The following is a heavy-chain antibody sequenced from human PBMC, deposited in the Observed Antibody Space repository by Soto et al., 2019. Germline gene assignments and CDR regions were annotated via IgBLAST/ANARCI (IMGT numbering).Heavy chain of an antibody. CDR1: CVSISENH. CDR3: ARFGAAAAHDDN. Sequence: SETLSLTCDVSCVSISENHWSWIRQAPGTGLEWVGYVHFSGSTTYNPSLAPRLNISFDMSKSQVYLQLTSVTAADTAVYYFARFGAAAAHDDNWGRVVLVTVS. J-gene: IGHJ4*01. CDR2: VHFSGST. D-gene: IGHD6-13*01. V-gene: IGHV4-59*01.